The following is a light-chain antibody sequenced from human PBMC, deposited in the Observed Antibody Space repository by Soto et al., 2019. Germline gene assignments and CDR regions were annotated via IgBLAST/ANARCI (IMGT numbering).Light chain of an antibody. CDR2: DGS. J-gene: IGLJ2*01. V-gene: IGLV2-14*01. CDR1: SSDVAGYNY. Sequence: QSVLTQPASVSGSPGQSITISCTGTSSDVAGYNYVSWYQQHPGKAPKLMIYDGSNRPSGVSNRFSGSKSGNTASLTISGLQAEDEADYYCSSYTSSSTPIFGGGTKLTVL. CDR3: SSYTSSSTPI.